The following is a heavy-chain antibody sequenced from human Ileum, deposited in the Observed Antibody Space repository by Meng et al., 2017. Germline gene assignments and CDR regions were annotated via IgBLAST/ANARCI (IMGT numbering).Heavy chain of an antibody. Sequence: QVQLQESGPGLVKPSQTLSLNCSFSGGSFSSDNYYWTWIRQTPGKGLEWIGLTYYNGSPFYNPSLRSRVTISVDTSKDQFSLKLTSVTAADTAVYYCARERRHYYGSGSFDYWGQGILVTVSS. V-gene: IGHV4-30-4*01. CDR1: GGSFSSDNYY. CDR2: TYYNGSP. D-gene: IGHD3-10*01. J-gene: IGHJ4*02. CDR3: ARERRHYYGSGSFDY.